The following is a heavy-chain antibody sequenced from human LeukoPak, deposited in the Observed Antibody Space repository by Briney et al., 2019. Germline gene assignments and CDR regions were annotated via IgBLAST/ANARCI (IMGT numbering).Heavy chain of an antibody. CDR1: GGTFSSYA. J-gene: IGHJ4*02. Sequence: ASVKVSCKASGGTFSSYAISWVRQAPGQGLEWMGWISAYNGNTNYAQKLQGRVTMTTDTPTSTAYMELRSLRSDDTAVYYCARTPILITIQDLDYWGQGTLVTVSS. CDR3: ARTPILITIQDLDY. D-gene: IGHD3-3*01. CDR2: ISAYNGNT. V-gene: IGHV1-18*01.